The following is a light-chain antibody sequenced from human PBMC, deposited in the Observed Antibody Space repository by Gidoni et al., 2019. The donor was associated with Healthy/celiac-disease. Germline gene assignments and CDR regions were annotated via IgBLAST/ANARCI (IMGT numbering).Light chain of an antibody. Sequence: EIVMTQSPATLSVSPGERATLSCRASQSVNSNLAWYQQKPGQAPRLLIYGASTRATGIPARFSGSGSGTEFTLTISSLQSEDFAVYYCQQYNNWLLFTFXPXTKVDIK. J-gene: IGKJ3*01. V-gene: IGKV3-15*01. CDR3: QQYNNWLLFT. CDR1: QSVNSN. CDR2: GAS.